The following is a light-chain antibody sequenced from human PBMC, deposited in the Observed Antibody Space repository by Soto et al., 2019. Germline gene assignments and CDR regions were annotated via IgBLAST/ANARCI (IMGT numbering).Light chain of an antibody. V-gene: IGKV1-39*01. Sequence: DLQMTQSPSSLAASVGDRVTITCRAGQTISSHLNWYRQKPGKAPEFLIFAASNLQSGVPSRLSGSGSGTDFSLIISSLQLEDFATYYCQQTHSIPYTFGQGTKLEIK. J-gene: IGKJ2*01. CDR3: QQTHSIPYT. CDR1: QTISSH. CDR2: AAS.